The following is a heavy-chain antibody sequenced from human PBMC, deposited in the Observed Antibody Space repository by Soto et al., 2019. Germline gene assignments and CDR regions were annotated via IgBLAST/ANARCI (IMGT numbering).Heavy chain of an antibody. CDR2: INHSGTT. CDR1: GGSFSDYY. D-gene: IGHD3-9*01. V-gene: IGHV4-34*01. Sequence: QVQLRQWGAGLLKPSETLSLTCAVFGGSFSDYYWTWIRQPPGKGLEWFGEINHSGTTSYNPSLKRRHAVSVNTSNNQSSLKLSSVTAADTAVYYCARKPIYHFFAGYYSVDYWGQGTLVTVSS. J-gene: IGHJ4*02. CDR3: ARKPIYHFFAGYYSVDY.